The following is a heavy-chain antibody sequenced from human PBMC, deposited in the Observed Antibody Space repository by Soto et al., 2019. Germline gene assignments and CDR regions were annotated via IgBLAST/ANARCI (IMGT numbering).Heavy chain of an antibody. Sequence: ASVKVSCKASGYTFTSYGISWVRQAPGQGLEWMGWISAYNGNTNYAQKLQGRVTMTTDTSTSTAYMELRSLRSDDTAVYYCAREPYSGYDSNWFDPCGQGTLVTVSS. CDR3: AREPYSGYDSNWFDP. D-gene: IGHD5-12*01. J-gene: IGHJ5*02. V-gene: IGHV1-18*01. CDR1: GYTFTSYG. CDR2: ISAYNGNT.